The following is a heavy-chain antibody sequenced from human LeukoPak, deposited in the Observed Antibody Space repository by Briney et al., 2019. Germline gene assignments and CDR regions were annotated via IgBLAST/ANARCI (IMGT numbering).Heavy chain of an antibody. CDR1: GFTFSDYN. J-gene: IGHJ6*04. CDR3: ARVLRYCSGGNCYSGGLGYMDV. Sequence: PGGSLGLSCAASGFTFSDYNMRWIRQAPGKGLEWGSSISISGSTKYYADSVKGRFTISRDNAKNSLFLQMNSLRAEDTAVYYCARVLRYCSGGNCYSGGLGYMDVWGKGTTVTISS. D-gene: IGHD2-15*01. V-gene: IGHV3-11*01. CDR2: ISISGSTK.